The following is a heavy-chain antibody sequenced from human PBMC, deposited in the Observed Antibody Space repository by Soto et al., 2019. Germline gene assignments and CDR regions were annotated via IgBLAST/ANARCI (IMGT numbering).Heavy chain of an antibody. Sequence: QVQLVQSGAEVKKPGSSVKVSCKASGGTFSSYAISWVRQAPGQGLEWMGGIIPIFGTANYAQKFQGRVTITAHESTSTAYMELSSLRSEDTAVYYCARVGPMTTGRNNWFDPWGQGTLVTVSS. D-gene: IGHD4-4*01. CDR3: ARVGPMTTGRNNWFDP. V-gene: IGHV1-69*01. J-gene: IGHJ5*02. CDR1: GGTFSSYA. CDR2: IIPIFGTA.